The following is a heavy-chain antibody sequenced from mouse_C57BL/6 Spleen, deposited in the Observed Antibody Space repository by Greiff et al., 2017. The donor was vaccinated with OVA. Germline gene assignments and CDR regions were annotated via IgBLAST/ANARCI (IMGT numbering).Heavy chain of an antibody. CDR1: GYTFTSYW. J-gene: IGHJ2*01. V-gene: IGHV1-69*01. Sequence: QVQLKQPGAELVMPGASVKLSCKASGYTFTSYWMHWVKQRPGQGLEWIGEIDPSDSYTNYNQKFKGKSTLTVDKSSSTAYMQLSSLTSEDSAVYYCAAGGLLSDYWGQGTTLTVSS. CDR2: IDPSDSYT. D-gene: IGHD2-10*01. CDR3: AAGGLLSDY.